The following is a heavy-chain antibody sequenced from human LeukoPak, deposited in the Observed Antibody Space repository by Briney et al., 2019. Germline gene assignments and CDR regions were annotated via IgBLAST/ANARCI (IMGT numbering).Heavy chain of an antibody. V-gene: IGHV4-34*01. CDR2: INHSGST. J-gene: IGHJ4*02. D-gene: IGHD3-22*01. Sequence: SETLSPTCAVYGGSFSGYYWSWIRQPPGKGLEWIGEINHSGSTNYNPSLKSRVTTSVDTSKNQFSLKLSSVTAADTAVHYCARGRGYYCDSSGYTRDWGQGTLVTVSS. CDR1: GGSFSGYY. CDR3: ARGRGYYCDSSGYTRD.